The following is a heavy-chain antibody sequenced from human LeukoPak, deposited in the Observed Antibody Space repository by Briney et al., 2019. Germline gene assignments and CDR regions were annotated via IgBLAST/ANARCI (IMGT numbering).Heavy chain of an antibody. CDR2: ISGSAYKI. CDR3: AGRVTGYSSGYVY. Sequence: GWSLRLSCVASGFSFSNYAMSWVRQDPAKGLDWVSVISGSAYKIRYADSVKGRFTISRDNSENTVYLQMNNLRAEDTALYYCAGRVTGYSSGYVYWGQGTLVTVSS. D-gene: IGHD5-18*01. V-gene: IGHV3-23*01. CDR1: GFSFSNYA. J-gene: IGHJ4*02.